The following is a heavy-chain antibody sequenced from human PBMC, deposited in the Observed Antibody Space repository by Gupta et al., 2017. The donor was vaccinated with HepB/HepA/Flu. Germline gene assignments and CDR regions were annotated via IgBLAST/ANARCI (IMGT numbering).Heavy chain of an antibody. CDR3: ARDQKGRTSSSILDY. CDR1: GFTFSDYY. D-gene: IGHD6-6*01. V-gene: IGHV3-11*04. CDR2: ISRSGKST. J-gene: IGHJ4*02. Sequence: QVQLVESGGGLGKPGRSLRLFCAASGFTFSDYYMRWIRQAPGKGLEWVSYISRSGKSTYYADSVKGRFITSRDNAKKSLYLQMNSLRVEDTAVYYCARDQKGRTSSSILDYWGQGALVTVSS.